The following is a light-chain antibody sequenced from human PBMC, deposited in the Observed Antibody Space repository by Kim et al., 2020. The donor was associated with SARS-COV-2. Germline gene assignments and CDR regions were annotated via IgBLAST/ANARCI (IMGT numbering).Light chain of an antibody. CDR2: AAS. V-gene: IGKV1-8*01. Sequence: STGDRVTITCRASQGISSYLAWYQQKPGKAPKLLIYAASTLQSGVPSRFSGSGSGTDFTLTISCLQSEDFATYYCQQYYSYPLSTFGQGTKVDIK. CDR3: QQYYSYPLST. CDR1: QGISSY. J-gene: IGKJ1*01.